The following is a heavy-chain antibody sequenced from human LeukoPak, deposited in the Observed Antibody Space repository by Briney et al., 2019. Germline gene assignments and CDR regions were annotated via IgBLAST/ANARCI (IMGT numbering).Heavy chain of an antibody. CDR2: MSYSGST. J-gene: IGHJ5*02. Sequence: PSETLSLTCTVSGGSISSSNYYWGWIRQPPGKGLEWIGSMSYSGSTYYNPPLKSRVTISVDTSKNQFSLKLSSVTAADTAVYYCARGGIAVAGSNWFDPWGQGTLVTVSS. CDR3: ARGGIAVAGSNWFDP. V-gene: IGHV4-39*07. D-gene: IGHD6-19*01. CDR1: GGSISSSNYY.